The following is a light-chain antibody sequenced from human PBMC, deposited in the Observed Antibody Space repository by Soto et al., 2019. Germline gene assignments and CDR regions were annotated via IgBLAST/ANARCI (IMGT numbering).Light chain of an antibody. CDR3: LQYDSLPLT. CDR1: QDITNF. J-gene: IGKJ4*01. V-gene: IGKV1-33*01. CDR2: DAS. Sequence: DIPMTQSPSSLSASVGDRVTMTCQASQDITNFINWYQHKPGKAPKLLIYDASKLQTGVPSRFTGSGSASGTDFSFTISSLQPEDIATYYCLQYDSLPLTFGGGTKVEIK.